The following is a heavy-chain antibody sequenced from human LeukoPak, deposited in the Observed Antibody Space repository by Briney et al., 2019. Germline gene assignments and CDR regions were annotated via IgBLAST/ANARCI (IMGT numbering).Heavy chain of an antibody. V-gene: IGHV4-59*01. CDR2: IYYSGST. CDR3: ARAMVRGVSDY. Sequence: KPSETLSLTCTVSGGSISSYYWSWIRQPPGKGLEWIGYIYYSGSTNYNPSLKSRVTISVDTSKNQFSLKLSSVTAADTAVYYCARAMVRGVSDYWGQGTLVTVSS. CDR1: GGSISSYY. J-gene: IGHJ4*02. D-gene: IGHD3-10*01.